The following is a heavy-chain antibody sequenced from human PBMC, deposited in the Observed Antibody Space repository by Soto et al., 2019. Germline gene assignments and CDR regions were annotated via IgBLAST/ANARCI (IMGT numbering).Heavy chain of an antibody. CDR1: GGSISSGGYY. D-gene: IGHD1-1*01. CDR2: IYYSGST. Sequence: SETLSLTCTVSGGSISSGGYYWSWIRQHPGKGLEWIGYIYYSGSTYYNPSLKSRVTISVDTSKNQFSLKLSSVTAADTAVYYCARRRMEWFDPWGQGTLVNVS. V-gene: IGHV4-31*03. J-gene: IGHJ5*02. CDR3: ARRRMEWFDP.